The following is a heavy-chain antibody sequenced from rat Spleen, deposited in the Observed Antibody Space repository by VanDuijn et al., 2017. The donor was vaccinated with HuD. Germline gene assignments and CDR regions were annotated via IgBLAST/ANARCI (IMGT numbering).Heavy chain of an antibody. CDR3: TRSGYYYSSYVPFFDY. J-gene: IGHJ2*01. CDR2: IWTGGST. Sequence: VQLKESGPGLVQPSQTLSLTCTVSGFSLMDYSVHWVRQPPGKGLEWMGVIWTGGSTAYNSLLKSRLSISRDTSKSQVFLKMNSLQTDDTAIYFCTRSGYYYSSYVPFFDYWGQGVMVTVSS. CDR1: GFSLMDYS. D-gene: IGHD1-2*01. V-gene: IGHV2S63*01.